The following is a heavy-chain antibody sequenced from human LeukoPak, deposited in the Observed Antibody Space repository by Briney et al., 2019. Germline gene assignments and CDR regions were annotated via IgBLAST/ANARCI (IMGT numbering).Heavy chain of an antibody. CDR1: GFTFSSYA. V-gene: IGHV3-23*01. Sequence: GGSLRLSCAASGFTFSSYAMSWVRQAPGKGLEWVSAISGSGGSTYYADSVKGRFTISRDNSKNTLYLQVNSLRAEDTAVYYCAKDLRGSGWYYFDYWGQGTLVTVSS. D-gene: IGHD6-19*01. CDR2: ISGSGGST. J-gene: IGHJ4*02. CDR3: AKDLRGSGWYYFDY.